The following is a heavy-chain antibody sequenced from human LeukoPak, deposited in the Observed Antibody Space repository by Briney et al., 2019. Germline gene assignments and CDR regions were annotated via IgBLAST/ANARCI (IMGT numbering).Heavy chain of an antibody. D-gene: IGHD3-22*01. J-gene: IGHJ3*02. CDR3: ARDLDYYDSSGYYYYAFDI. CDR2: INHSGST. Sequence: SETLSLTCAVYGGSFSGYYWSWIRQPPGKGLEWIGEINHSGSTNYNPSLKSRVTISVDTSKNQYSLQLNSVTPEDTAVYYCARDLDYYDSSGYYYYAFDIWGQGTMVTVSS. V-gene: IGHV4-34*01. CDR1: GGSFSGYY.